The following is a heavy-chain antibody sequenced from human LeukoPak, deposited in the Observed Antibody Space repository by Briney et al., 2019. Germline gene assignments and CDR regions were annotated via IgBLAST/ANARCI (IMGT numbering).Heavy chain of an antibody. CDR1: GFTFSDYY. V-gene: IGHV3-11*01. CDR2: ISSSGSTI. Sequence: GGSLRLSCAASGFTFSDYYMSWIRQAPGKGLEWVSYISSSGSTIYYAGSVRGRCTISRDNAKNSLYLQMNSLRAEDTAVYYCARTSAPYYYDSSGAFPRDWGQGTLVTVSS. CDR3: ARTSAPYYYDSSGAFPRD. D-gene: IGHD3-22*01. J-gene: IGHJ4*02.